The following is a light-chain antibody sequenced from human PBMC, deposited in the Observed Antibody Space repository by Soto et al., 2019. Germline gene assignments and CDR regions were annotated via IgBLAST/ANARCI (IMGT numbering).Light chain of an antibody. CDR3: QQYNNWPPGFT. CDR1: QSVSSN. Sequence: EIVMTQSPATLSVSPGERATLSCRASQSVSSNLAWYQQKPGQAPRLLIYGASTRATGIPARFSGSGSVTEFTLTISSLQSEDFAVYYCQQYNNWPPGFTFGRGTKVDIK. J-gene: IGKJ3*01. CDR2: GAS. V-gene: IGKV3-15*01.